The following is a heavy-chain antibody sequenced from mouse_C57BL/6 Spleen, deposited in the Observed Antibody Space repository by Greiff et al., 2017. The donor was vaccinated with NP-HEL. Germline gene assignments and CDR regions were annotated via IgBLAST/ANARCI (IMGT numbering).Heavy chain of an antibody. CDR1: GYTFTEYT. V-gene: IGHV1-62-2*01. D-gene: IGHD2-5*01. CDR3: ARHEAGYYSNWSGDYYAMDY. CDR2: FYPGSGSL. Sequence: VQLQQSGAELVKPGASVKLSCKASGYTFTEYTIHWVKQRSGQGLEWIGWFYPGSGSLKYNAKFKDKATLTADKSSSTVSMELSRLTSEDPAVYFCARHEAGYYSNWSGDYYAMDYWGQGTSVTVSS. J-gene: IGHJ4*01.